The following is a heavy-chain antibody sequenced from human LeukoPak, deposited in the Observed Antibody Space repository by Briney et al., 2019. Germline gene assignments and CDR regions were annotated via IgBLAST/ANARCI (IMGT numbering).Heavy chain of an antibody. CDR1: GFTFSNFA. V-gene: IGHV3-23*01. Sequence: PGGSLRLSCAASGFTFSNFAVTWDRQAPGKGLEWVSGISGGGRSIYYTDSVKGRFTVSRDNLKSTLTLQMSGLRAEDTAVYYCAKGYAGLRFLEWSNPLGLLFDYWGQGTLVTVSS. J-gene: IGHJ4*02. CDR2: ISGGGRSI. D-gene: IGHD3-3*01. CDR3: AKGYAGLRFLEWSNPLGLLFDY.